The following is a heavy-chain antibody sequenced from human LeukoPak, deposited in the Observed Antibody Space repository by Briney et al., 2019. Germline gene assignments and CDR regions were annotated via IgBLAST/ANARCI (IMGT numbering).Heavy chain of an antibody. J-gene: IGHJ6*02. V-gene: IGHV4-4*02. CDR3: ARDTRTYYYGSVGMDV. CDR2: IYHSGST. CDR1: GGSISGSNW. Sequence: KPSGTLSLTCAVSGGSISGSNWWSWVRQPPGKGLEWIGEIYHSGSTNYNPSLKSRVTISVDKSKNQFSLKLSSVTAADTAVYYCARDTRTYYYGSVGMDVWGQGTTVTVSS. D-gene: IGHD3-10*01.